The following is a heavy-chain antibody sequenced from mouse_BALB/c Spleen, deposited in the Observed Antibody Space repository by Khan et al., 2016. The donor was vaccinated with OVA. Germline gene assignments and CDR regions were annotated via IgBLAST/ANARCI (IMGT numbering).Heavy chain of an antibody. CDR3: AIVGYAYAMGY. J-gene: IGHJ4*01. V-gene: IGHV1-7*01. Sequence: QVQLQQSGAERAKPGASVKMSCKASGYTFTTHWMHWVKQRPGQGLEWIGYINPTTGFSEFNPKFKGKATLTADTSSSTAYLQLSSLTSEDSAVYYCAIVGYAYAMGYWGQGTSVTVSS. CDR2: INPTTGFS. CDR1: GYTFTTHW. D-gene: IGHD2-14*01.